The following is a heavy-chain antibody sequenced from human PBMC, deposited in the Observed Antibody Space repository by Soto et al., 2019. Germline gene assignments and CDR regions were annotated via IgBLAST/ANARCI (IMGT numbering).Heavy chain of an antibody. CDR3: ARRLTFVRGALVWGYMDV. J-gene: IGHJ6*03. CDR1: GGSITSGADY. D-gene: IGHD3-10*01. Sequence: QVQLQESGPGLVKPSQTLSLTCTVSGGSITSGADYWTWIRQYPGKGLEGIGYIYYTGSTSYNPSLLSRLSISVDTSKNQFSLTLRSVTAADTAVYSCARRLTFVRGALVWGYMDVWGKGTTVTVSS. CDR2: IYYTGST. V-gene: IGHV4-31*03.